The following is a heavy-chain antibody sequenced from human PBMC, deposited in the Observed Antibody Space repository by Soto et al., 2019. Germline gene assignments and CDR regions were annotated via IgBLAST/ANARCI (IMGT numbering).Heavy chain of an antibody. CDR1: GFTFSSYS. CDR2: VSRTSDYI. CDR3: XXXXXXMTHYAFEI. Sequence: EVQLVESGGGLVKPGGSLTLSCAASGFTFSSYSMNWVRQAPGKGPEWVSSVSRTSDYIYYADSVKGRFTISRDNAKNSXXXXXXXXXXXXXXXXXXXXXXXXMTHYAFEIWGQGTLVTVSS. V-gene: IGHV3-21*01. J-gene: IGHJ3*02.